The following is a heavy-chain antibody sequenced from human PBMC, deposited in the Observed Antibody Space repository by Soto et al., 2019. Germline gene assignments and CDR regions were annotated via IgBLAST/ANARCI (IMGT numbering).Heavy chain of an antibody. CDR1: GLTFTSYA. D-gene: IGHD3-16*01. V-gene: IGHV1-3*01. CDR2: INGGNGNT. CDR3: ATQFGSRGFDP. J-gene: IGHJ5*02. Sequence: ASVKVSCKTSGLTFTSYAMHWVRQAPGQRLEWMGWINGGNGNTKVSQTLQGRVSITRDTSASTAYMELSSLRSEDTAVYYCATQFGSRGFDPWGQGTLVTVS.